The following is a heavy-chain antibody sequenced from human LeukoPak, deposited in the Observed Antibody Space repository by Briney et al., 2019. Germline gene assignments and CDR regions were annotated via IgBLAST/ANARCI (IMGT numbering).Heavy chain of an antibody. CDR1: GGSISSGGYS. V-gene: IGHV4-30-2*01. J-gene: IGHJ4*02. CDR3: ARGHGGPIDY. CDR2: IYHSGST. Sequence: SQTLSLTCAVSGGSISSGGYSWSWIRQPPGKGLEWIGYIYHSGSTYYNPSLKSRVTISVDRSKNQFSLKLSSVTAADTAVYYCARGHGGPIDYWGQGTLVTVSS. D-gene: IGHD2-15*01.